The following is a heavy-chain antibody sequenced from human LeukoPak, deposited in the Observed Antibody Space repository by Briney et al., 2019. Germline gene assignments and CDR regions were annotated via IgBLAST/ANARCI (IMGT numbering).Heavy chain of an antibody. D-gene: IGHD3-22*01. CDR2: IYSGGST. V-gene: IGHV3-53*01. CDR3: ASSYDSSGYGY. Sequence: GGSLRLSCAASGFTVSSNYMSWVRQAPGKGLEWVSVIYSGGSTYYADSVKGRFTISRDNSKNTLYLQMNSLRAEDTAVYYCASSYDSSGYGYWGQGTLVTVSS. J-gene: IGHJ4*02. CDR1: GFTVSSNY.